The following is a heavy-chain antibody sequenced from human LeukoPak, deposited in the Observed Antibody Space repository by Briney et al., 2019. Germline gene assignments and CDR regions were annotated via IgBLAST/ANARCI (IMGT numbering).Heavy chain of an antibody. D-gene: IGHD1-1*01. Sequence: SETLSLTCTVYGGSFSGYYWNWIRQPPGKGLEWIGYIYYSGSTNYNPSLKSRVTISVDTSKNQFSLKLSSVTAADTAVYYCAAGLYNWNDVPYFDYWGQGTLVTVSS. CDR3: AAGLYNWNDVPYFDY. CDR2: IYYSGST. CDR1: GGSFSGYY. V-gene: IGHV4-59*01. J-gene: IGHJ4*02.